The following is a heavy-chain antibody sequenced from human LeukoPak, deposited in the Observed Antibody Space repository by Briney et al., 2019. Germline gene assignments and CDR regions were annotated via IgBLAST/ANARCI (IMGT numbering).Heavy chain of an antibody. CDR3: ARDIQVVAATDSHFDY. D-gene: IGHD2-15*01. CDR1: GFTFSKYG. V-gene: IGHV3-21*01. J-gene: IGHJ4*02. Sequence: GGSLRPSCAASGFTFSKYGMNWVRQAPGKGLEWVSSISTSSSYIYYADSVKGRFTISRDNARNSLFLQMNSLRAEDTAVYFCARDIQVVAATDSHFDYWGQGTLVTVSS. CDR2: ISTSSSYI.